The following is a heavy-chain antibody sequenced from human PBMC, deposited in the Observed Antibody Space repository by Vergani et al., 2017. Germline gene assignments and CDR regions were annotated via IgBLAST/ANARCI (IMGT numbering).Heavy chain of an antibody. D-gene: IGHD6-19*01. V-gene: IGHV4-39*01. Sequence: QLQLQESGPGLVKPSATLSLTCSVSGASIRSSNYYWGWIRQPPGNGLELIASIYYSGSTYYNPSLKSRVTISVDTSKNRFSLKLSSVTAADTAVYFCARHSTVEWLVKLGWIDPWGQGILVTVSS. J-gene: IGHJ5*02. CDR3: ARHSTVEWLVKLGWIDP. CDR2: IYYSGST. CDR1: GASIRSSNYY.